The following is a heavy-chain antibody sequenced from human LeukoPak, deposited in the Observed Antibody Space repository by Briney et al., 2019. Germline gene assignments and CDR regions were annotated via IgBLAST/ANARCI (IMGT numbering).Heavy chain of an antibody. Sequence: PSETLSLTCAVYGGSFSGCYWSWMRQPPGKGLEWIGEINHSGSTNYNSFLKSRVTISVDKSKNQFSLKLTSATAADTAVYYCARDLGSSWFEPLDYWGQGVLVIVSS. J-gene: IGHJ4*02. CDR3: ARDLGSSWFEPLDY. CDR2: INHSGST. CDR1: GGSFSGCY. D-gene: IGHD6-13*01. V-gene: IGHV4-34*01.